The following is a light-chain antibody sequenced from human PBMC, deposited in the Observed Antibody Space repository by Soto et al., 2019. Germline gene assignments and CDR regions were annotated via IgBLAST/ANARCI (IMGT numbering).Light chain of an antibody. CDR3: QQYDNWPPT. CDR2: GAS. V-gene: IGKV3-15*01. Sequence: KGMTPFPAHLVGASGGKTPLLFQARQEYGQNLAWYQQRPGQGPRLLIYGASTRATGIPARFRGSGSGTEFTLNINGLESEDFVVYYCQQYDNWPPTFGGGAKVEIK. CDR1: EYGQN. J-gene: IGKJ4*01.